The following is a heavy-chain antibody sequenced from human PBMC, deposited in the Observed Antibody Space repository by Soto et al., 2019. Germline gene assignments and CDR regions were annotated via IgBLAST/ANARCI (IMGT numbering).Heavy chain of an antibody. CDR1: GGSISSGDYY. CDR2: IYYSGST. V-gene: IGHV4-30-4*01. J-gene: IGHJ2*01. CDR3: ARIVESGYTIDFDL. Sequence: QVQLQESGPGLVKPSQTLSLTCTVPGGSISSGDYYWSWIRQPPGKGLEWIGYIYYSGSTNYNPSLSIRVTISVDTSNNQFSLNLSSVTAADTAVYYCARIVESGYTIDFDLWGRGTLVTVSS. D-gene: IGHD3-16*02.